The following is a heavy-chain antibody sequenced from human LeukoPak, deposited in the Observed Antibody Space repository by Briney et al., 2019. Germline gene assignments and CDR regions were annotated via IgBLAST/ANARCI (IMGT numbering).Heavy chain of an antibody. CDR3: ARALFAGAFYGMDV. Sequence: GGSLRLSCAASGFTFSSYWMTWVRQAPGKGLEWVANINQGGSEKYYVDSVKGRFTISRDNAKNSLYLQMNSLRAEDTAVYYCARALFAGAFYGMDVWGQGTTVTVSS. J-gene: IGHJ6*02. CDR2: INQGGSEK. CDR1: GFTFSSYW. D-gene: IGHD3-10*01. V-gene: IGHV3-7*01.